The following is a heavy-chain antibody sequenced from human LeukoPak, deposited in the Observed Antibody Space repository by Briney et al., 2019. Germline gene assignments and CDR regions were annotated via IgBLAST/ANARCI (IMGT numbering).Heavy chain of an antibody. J-gene: IGHJ4*02. CDR3: ARVYCSSTSCSYGLDY. V-gene: IGHV1-18*01. CDR1: GYTFTSYG. Sequence: ASVKVSCKAPGYTFTSYGISWVRQAPGQGLEWMGWISAYNGNTNYAQKLQGRVTMTTDTSTSTAYMELRSLRSDDTAVYYCARVYCSSTSCSYGLDYWGQGTLVTVSS. D-gene: IGHD2-2*01. CDR2: ISAYNGNT.